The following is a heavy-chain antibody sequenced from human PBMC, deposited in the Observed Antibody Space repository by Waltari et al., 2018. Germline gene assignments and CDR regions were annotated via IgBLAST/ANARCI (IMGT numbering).Heavy chain of an antibody. V-gene: IGHV1-3*01. Sequence: QVQLVQSGAEVKKPGASVKVSCKASGYTFTSYAMHWVRQAPGQRLEWMGWINAGNGNTKYSQKFQGRVTITRDTSASTAYMELSSLRSEDTAVYYCARERRPLVHGYYYGMDVWGQGTTVTVSS. CDR3: ARERRPLVHGYYYGMDV. J-gene: IGHJ6*02. D-gene: IGHD1-1*01. CDR1: GYTFTSYA. CDR2: INAGNGNT.